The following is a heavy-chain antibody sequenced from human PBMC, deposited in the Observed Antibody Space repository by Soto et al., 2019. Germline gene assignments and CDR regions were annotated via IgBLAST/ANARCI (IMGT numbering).Heavy chain of an antibody. D-gene: IGHD2-15*01. Sequence: EVQLVQSGAEVRKPGESLKISCQASGYSFFNSWIGWVRQLPGKGLEWMGIIYPDDSDTRYGPSFEGQVTISADKSRNTAYLQWSRLKASDTAIYYCARGMPADTYYYYAMDVWGQGTKVTVSS. CDR1: GYSFFNSW. CDR2: IYPDDSDT. J-gene: IGHJ6*02. V-gene: IGHV5-51*01. CDR3: ARGMPADTYYYYAMDV.